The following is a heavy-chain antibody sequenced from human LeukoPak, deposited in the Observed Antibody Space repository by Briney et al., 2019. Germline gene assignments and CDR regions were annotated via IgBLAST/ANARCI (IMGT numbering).Heavy chain of an antibody. J-gene: IGHJ6*02. CDR3: ARVILPLENYYYSMDV. CDR2: ISSTSYTI. Sequence: PGGSLRLSCAASGFTFSSYNMNWVRQAPGKGLEWISYISSTSYTIYYAESVKGRFTISRDNAKNSLYLQMNSLRDEDTAVYYCARVILPLENYYYSMDVWGQGTTVTVSS. CDR1: GFTFSSYN. V-gene: IGHV3-48*02.